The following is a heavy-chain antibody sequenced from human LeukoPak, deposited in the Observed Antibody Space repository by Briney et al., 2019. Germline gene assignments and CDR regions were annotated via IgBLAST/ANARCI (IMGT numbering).Heavy chain of an antibody. CDR1: GYSISSGYY. D-gene: IGHD3-22*01. CDR3: ARVRVYYDSCGLDAFDI. CDR2: IYHSGST. V-gene: IGHV4-38-2*02. J-gene: IGHJ3*02. Sequence: PSETLSLTCTVSGYSISSGYYWGWIRQPPGKGLEWIGSIYHSGSTYYNPSLRSRVTISVDTSKNQFSLKLSSVTAADTALYYCARVRVYYDSCGLDAFDIWGQGTMVTVSS.